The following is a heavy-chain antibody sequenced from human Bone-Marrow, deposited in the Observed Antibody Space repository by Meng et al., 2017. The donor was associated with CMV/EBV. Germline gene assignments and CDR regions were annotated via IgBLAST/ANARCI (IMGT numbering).Heavy chain of an antibody. CDR1: GFTFSSYS. Sequence: LSLTCAASGFTFSSYSMNWVRQAPGKGLEWVSYISSSSSTIYYADSVKGRLTISRDNAKNSLYLQMNSLRAEDTAVYYCARESTPGYNGMDVWGQGTTVTVSS. V-gene: IGHV3-48*04. J-gene: IGHJ6*02. CDR3: ARESTPGYNGMDV. CDR2: ISSSSSTI. D-gene: IGHD5-12*01.